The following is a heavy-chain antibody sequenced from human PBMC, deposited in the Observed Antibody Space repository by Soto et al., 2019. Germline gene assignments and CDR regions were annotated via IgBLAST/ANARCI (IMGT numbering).Heavy chain of an antibody. D-gene: IGHD5-12*01. V-gene: IGHV3-21*01. CDR3: VGYDPPLAAFDI. CDR2: ISSSSSYI. J-gene: IGHJ3*02. CDR1: GFTFSSYS. Sequence: GGSLRLSCAASGFTFSSYSMNWVRQAPGKGLEWVSSISSSSSYIYYADSVKGRFTISIDNAKNSLYLQMNSLRAEDTAVYYCVGYDPPLAAFDIWGQGTMVTVSS.